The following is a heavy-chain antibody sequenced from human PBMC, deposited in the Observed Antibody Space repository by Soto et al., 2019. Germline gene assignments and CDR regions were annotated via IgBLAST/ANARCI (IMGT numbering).Heavy chain of an antibody. CDR3: ARNRLRQYYYGMDV. Sequence: PGESLKISCQGSGYSFANYWIAWVRQMPGKGLEWVGVTYPGDSDTRYSPSSRGQVTIPADKSISHVYLQWSSLKASDTAMYYCARNRLRQYYYGMDVWGQGTTVTVSS. CDR1: GYSFANYW. V-gene: IGHV5-51*01. D-gene: IGHD3-10*01. J-gene: IGHJ6*02. CDR2: TYPGDSDT.